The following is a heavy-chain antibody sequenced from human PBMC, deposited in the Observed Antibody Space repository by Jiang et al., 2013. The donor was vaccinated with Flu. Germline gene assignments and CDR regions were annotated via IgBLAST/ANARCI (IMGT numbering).Heavy chain of an antibody. J-gene: IGHJ4*02. CDR1: GGSISSYY. Sequence: LLKPSETLSLTCTVSGGSISSYYWSWIRQPPGKGLEWIGYIYYSGSTNYNPSLKSRVTISVDTSKNQFSLKLSSVTAADTAVYYCARLAAADSDYWGQGTLVTVSS. V-gene: IGHV4-59*08. CDR3: ARLAAADSDY. CDR2: IYYSGST. D-gene: IGHD6-13*01.